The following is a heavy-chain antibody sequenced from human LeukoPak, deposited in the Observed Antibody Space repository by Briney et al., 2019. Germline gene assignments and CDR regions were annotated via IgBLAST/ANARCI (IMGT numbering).Heavy chain of an antibody. CDR3: ARGMGRSGVRYFDYYFDY. J-gene: IGHJ4*02. D-gene: IGHD3-9*01. V-gene: IGHV1-2*02. Sequence: ASVKVSCKASGYTFTCYYIHWVRQAPGQGLEWMGWINPNSGGTNYAQKFQGRVTMARDTSISTAYMELSRLRSDDTAVYYCARGMGRSGVRYFDYYFDYWGQGTLVTVSS. CDR1: GYTFTCYY. CDR2: INPNSGGT.